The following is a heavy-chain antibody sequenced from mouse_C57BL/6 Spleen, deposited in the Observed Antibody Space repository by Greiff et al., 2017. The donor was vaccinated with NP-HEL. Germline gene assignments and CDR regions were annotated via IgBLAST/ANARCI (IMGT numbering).Heavy chain of an antibody. J-gene: IGHJ1*03. D-gene: IGHD2-4*01. CDR1: GYTFTDYY. Sequence: VQLQQSGPELVKPGASVKISCKASGYTFTDYYINWVKQRPGQGLEWIGWIFPGSGSTYYNEKFKGKATLTVDKSSSTAYMLLSSLTSEDSAVYFCATPYDYDERGWYFDVWGTGTTVTVSS. V-gene: IGHV1-75*01. CDR3: ATPYDYDERGWYFDV. CDR2: IFPGSGST.